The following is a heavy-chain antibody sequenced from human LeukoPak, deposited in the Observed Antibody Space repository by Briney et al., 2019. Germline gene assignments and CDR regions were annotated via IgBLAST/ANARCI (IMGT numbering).Heavy chain of an antibody. CDR1: GGSISSYY. CDR2: MYATGST. V-gene: IGHV4-4*09. J-gene: IGHJ5*02. D-gene: IGHD3-10*01. Sequence: PSETLSLTCTVSGGSISSYYWSWIRQPPGKGLGWIGYMYATGSTNYNPSLKSRVTISVDTSKNQFSLNLRSVTAADTAVYYCARHGSVRSPLGPWGQGTLVTVSS. CDR3: ARHGSVRSPLGP.